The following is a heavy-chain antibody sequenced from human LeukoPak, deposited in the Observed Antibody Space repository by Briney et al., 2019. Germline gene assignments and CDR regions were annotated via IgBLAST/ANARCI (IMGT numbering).Heavy chain of an antibody. Sequence: GASVKVSCKASGYTFTSYAMHWVRQAPGQRLEWMGWINAGNGNTKYSQKFQGRVTITRDTSASTAYMELSSLRSEDTAVYYCARDHFGIAAALFDYWGQGTLVTVSS. CDR3: ARDHFGIAAALFDY. J-gene: IGHJ4*02. CDR1: GYTFTSYA. D-gene: IGHD6-13*01. CDR2: INAGNGNT. V-gene: IGHV1-3*01.